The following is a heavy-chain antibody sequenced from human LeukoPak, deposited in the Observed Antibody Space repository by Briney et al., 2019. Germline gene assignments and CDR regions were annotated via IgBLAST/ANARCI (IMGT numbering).Heavy chain of an antibody. V-gene: IGHV4-4*07. CDR1: GGSISSYY. CDR3: ARVPPVTKSPDDAFDI. CDR2: IYTSGST. Sequence: PSETLSLTCTVSGGSISSYYWSWIRQPAGKGLEWIGRIYTSGSTNYNPSLKSRVTMSVDTSKNQFSLKLSSVTAADTAVYYCARVPPVTKSPDDAFDIWGQGTMVTVSS. J-gene: IGHJ3*02. D-gene: IGHD4-17*01.